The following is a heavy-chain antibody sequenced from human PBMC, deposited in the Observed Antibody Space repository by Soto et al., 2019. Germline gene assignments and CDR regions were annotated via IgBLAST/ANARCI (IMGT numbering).Heavy chain of an antibody. D-gene: IGHD6-13*01. CDR2: TYYRSKWYN. Sequence: PSQTLSRTCAVSGDSVSSNSAAWNWIRQCPSRGLEWLGRTYYRSKWYNDYAVSVKSRITINPDTSKNQFSLQLNSVTPEDTAVNYCARNVGAAAGIFNWFDVWGQGTPVTVSS. CDR3: ARNVGAAAGIFNWFDV. CDR1: GDSVSSNSAA. V-gene: IGHV6-1*01. J-gene: IGHJ5*02.